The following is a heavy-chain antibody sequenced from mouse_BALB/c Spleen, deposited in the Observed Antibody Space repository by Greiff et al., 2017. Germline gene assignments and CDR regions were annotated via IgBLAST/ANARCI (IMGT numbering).Heavy chain of an antibody. Sequence: VQLQQSGPGLVQPSQSLSITCTVSGFSLTSYGVHWVRQSPGKGLEWLGVIWSGGSTDYNAAFISRLSISKDNSKSQVFFKMNSLQADDTAIYYCARNRDYDYDLYYAMDYWGQGTSVTVSS. D-gene: IGHD2-4*01. J-gene: IGHJ4*01. V-gene: IGHV2-4-1*01. CDR1: GFSLTSYG. CDR3: ARNRDYDYDLYYAMDY. CDR2: IWSGGST.